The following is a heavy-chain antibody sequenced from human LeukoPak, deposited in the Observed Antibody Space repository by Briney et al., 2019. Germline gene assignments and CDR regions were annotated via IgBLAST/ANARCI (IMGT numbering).Heavy chain of an antibody. CDR3: ARALRWHYYFDY. D-gene: IGHD4-23*01. V-gene: IGHV4-30-4*08. J-gene: IGHJ4*02. CDR2: IYYSGST. CDR1: GGSISSGDYY. Sequence: PSETLSLTCTVSGGSISSGDYYWSWIRQPPGKGLEWIGYIYYSGSTYYNPSLKSRVTLSVDTSKNQFSLKLSSVTAADTAVYYCARALRWHYYFDYWGQGTLVTVSS.